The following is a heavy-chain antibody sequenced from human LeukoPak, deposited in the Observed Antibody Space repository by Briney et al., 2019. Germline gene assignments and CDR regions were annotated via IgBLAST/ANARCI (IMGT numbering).Heavy chain of an antibody. V-gene: IGHV1-2*02. D-gene: IGHD6-13*01. CDR3: ARQYSSWTPY. CDR2: INPNSGGT. J-gene: IGHJ4*02. Sequence: ASVKVSCKASGYTFTSYAMNWVRQAPGQGLEWMGWINPNSGGTNYAQKFQGRVTMTRDTSISTAYMELSRLRSDDTAVYYCARQYSSWTPYWGQGTLVTVSS. CDR1: GYTFTSYA.